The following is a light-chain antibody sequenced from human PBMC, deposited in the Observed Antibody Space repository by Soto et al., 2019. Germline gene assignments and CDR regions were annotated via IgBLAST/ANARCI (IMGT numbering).Light chain of an antibody. J-gene: IGKJ2*01. CDR3: QQYNNWPCT. Sequence: EIVLTQSPATLSLSPGERATLSCRASQSVSSYLAWYQQKPGQPPRLLIYDASNRATGIAARFSGSGSGTDFTLTISSLDPEDFAIYYCQQYNNWPCTFGQGIKLELK. CDR1: QSVSSY. CDR2: DAS. V-gene: IGKV3-11*01.